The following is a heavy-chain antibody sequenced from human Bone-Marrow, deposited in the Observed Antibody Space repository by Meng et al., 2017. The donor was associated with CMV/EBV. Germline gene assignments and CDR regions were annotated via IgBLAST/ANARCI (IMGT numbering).Heavy chain of an antibody. CDR3: ARRMYYDILTGYYDCTWFDP. CDR2: IYYSGTT. J-gene: IGHJ5*02. V-gene: IGHV4-31*02. CDR1: GNYY. Sequence: GNYYWSWIRQQPGKGLEWIGYIYYSGTTFYNPSLKSRVTLSVDTSKNQFSLKLASVTAADTAVYYCARRMYYDILTGYYDCTWFDPWGQGTLVTVSS. D-gene: IGHD3-9*01.